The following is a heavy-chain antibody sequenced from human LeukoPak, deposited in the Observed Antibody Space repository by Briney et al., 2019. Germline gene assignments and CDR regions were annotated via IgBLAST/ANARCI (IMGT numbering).Heavy chain of an antibody. J-gene: IGHJ1*01. D-gene: IGHD2-15*01. Sequence: GALVKVSCKASGYTFTSYYMHWVRQAPGQGLEWMGIINPSGGSTSYAQKFQGRVTMTRDTSTSTVYMELSSLRSEDTAVYYCARSNIVVVVAATPGYFQHWGQGTLVTVSS. CDR1: GYTFTSYY. V-gene: IGHV1-46*01. CDR3: ARSNIVVVVAATPGYFQH. CDR2: INPSGGST.